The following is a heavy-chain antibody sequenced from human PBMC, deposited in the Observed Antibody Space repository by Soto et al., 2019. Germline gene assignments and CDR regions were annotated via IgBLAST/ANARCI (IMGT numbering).Heavy chain of an antibody. J-gene: IGHJ4*02. CDR1: GGTFSSYT. D-gene: IGHD2-2*03. CDR3: ASNGYCSSTSCSYFDY. V-gene: IGHV1-69*02. Sequence: SVKVSSKDSGGTFSSYTISWVRQAPGQGLEWMGRIIPILGIANYAQKFQGRVTITADKSTSTAYMELSSLRSEDTAVYYCASNGYCSSTSCSYFDYWGQGTLVTVSS. CDR2: IIPILGIA.